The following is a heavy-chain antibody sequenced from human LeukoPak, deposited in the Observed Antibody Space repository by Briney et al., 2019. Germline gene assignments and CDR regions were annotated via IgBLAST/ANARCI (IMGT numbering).Heavy chain of an antibody. CDR2: IWYDGSNK. Sequence: GGSLRLSCAASGFTFSSYGMHWVRQAPGKGLAWVAVIWYDGSNKYYADSVKGRFTISRDNSKNTLYLQMNSLRVEDTAVYYCAREGRDTAVSRLAEDVWGKGTTVTVSS. J-gene: IGHJ6*04. CDR1: GFTFSSYG. CDR3: AREGRDTAVSRLAEDV. D-gene: IGHD5-18*01. V-gene: IGHV3-33*01.